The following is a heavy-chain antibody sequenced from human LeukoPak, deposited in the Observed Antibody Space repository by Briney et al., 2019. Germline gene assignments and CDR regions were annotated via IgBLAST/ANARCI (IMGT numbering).Heavy chain of an antibody. CDR1: GFTFSSYA. V-gene: IGHV3-30-3*01. CDR3: AIQSGAFDI. Sequence: GGSLRLPCAASGFTFSSYAMHWVRQAPGKGLEWVAVISYDGSNKYYADSVKGRFTISRDNSKNTLYLQMNSLRAEDTAVYYCAIQSGAFDIWGQGTMVTVSS. J-gene: IGHJ3*02. CDR2: ISYDGSNK. D-gene: IGHD3-10*01.